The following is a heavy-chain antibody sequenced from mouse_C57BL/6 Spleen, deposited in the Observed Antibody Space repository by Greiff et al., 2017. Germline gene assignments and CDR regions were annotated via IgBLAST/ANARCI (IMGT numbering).Heavy chain of an antibody. CDR2: ISGGGGNT. V-gene: IGHV5-9*01. J-gene: IGHJ2*01. CDR1: GFTFSSYT. CDR3: ARHVRGYFDY. Sequence: EVKLQESGGGLVKPGGSLKLSCAASGFTFSSYTMSWVRQTPEKRLEWVATISGGGGNTYYPDSVKGRFTISRDNAKNTLYLQMSSLRSEDTALYYCARHVRGYFDYWGQGTTLTVSS.